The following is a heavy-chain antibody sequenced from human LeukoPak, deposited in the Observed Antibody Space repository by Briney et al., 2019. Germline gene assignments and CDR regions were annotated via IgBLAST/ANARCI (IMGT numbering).Heavy chain of an antibody. J-gene: IGHJ3*02. V-gene: IGHV1-18*01. Sequence: ASVKVSCKASGYTFTSYGISWVRQAPGQGLEWMGWINPNSGGTNYAQKLQGRVTMTTDTSTSTAYMELRSLRSDDTAVYYCARGELELSAFDIWGQGTMVTVSS. CDR3: ARGELELSAFDI. D-gene: IGHD1-7*01. CDR2: INPNSGGT. CDR1: GYTFTSYG.